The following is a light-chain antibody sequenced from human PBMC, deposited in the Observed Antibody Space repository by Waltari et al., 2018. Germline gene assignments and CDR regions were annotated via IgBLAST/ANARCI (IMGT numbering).Light chain of an antibody. CDR3: QQRRDWPLT. CDR1: QSVTNY. Sequence: EIVLTPSPAILSLSPGERASLSCRASQSVTNYLAWYQQKPGQAPRLLIYDTSNRATGIPARFSGSGFGTDFTLTISSLEPEDFAVYYCQQRRDWPLTFGGGTKVEIK. V-gene: IGKV3-11*01. J-gene: IGKJ4*01. CDR2: DTS.